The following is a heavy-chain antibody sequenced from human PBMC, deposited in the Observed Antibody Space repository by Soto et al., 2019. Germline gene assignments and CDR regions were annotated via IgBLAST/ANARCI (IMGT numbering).Heavy chain of an antibody. J-gene: IGHJ2*01. CDR3: ARDLSSIRQFGWYFDL. V-gene: IGHV4-59*01. Sequence: SETLSLTCTVSGGSISSYSRRWAQQPPGKGLEWIGYIYYSGSTNYDPALTSRVTISVDTSKSQLSLKLTSVTAADTAVYYCARDLSSIRQFGWYFDLWGRGALVTVSS. CDR1: GGSISSYS. CDR2: IYYSGST. D-gene: IGHD2-2*01.